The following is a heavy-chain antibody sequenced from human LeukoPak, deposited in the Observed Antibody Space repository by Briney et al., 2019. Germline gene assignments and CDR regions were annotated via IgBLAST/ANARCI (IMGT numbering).Heavy chain of an antibody. Sequence: GGSLTLSCAATGFIFNHYGMHWVRQAPGKGLEWVAVILSDGTNRYYADSVRGRFTISRDDSGSTVYLQMNSLRPEDTGVYYCARDAQRGFDYSNSLKYWGQGSPVTVST. D-gene: IGHD4-11*01. J-gene: IGHJ4*02. CDR1: GFIFNHYG. CDR2: ILSDGTNR. CDR3: ARDAQRGFDYSNSLKY. V-gene: IGHV3-33*01.